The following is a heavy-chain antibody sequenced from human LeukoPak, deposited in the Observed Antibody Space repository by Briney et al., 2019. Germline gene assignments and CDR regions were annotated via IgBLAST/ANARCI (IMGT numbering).Heavy chain of an antibody. V-gene: IGHV1-18*01. J-gene: IGHJ4*02. Sequence: ASVKVSCKASGYTLTSYGISWVRQAPGQGLEWMGWISAYNGNTNYAQKLQGRVTMTTDTSTSTVYMELSSLRSEDTAVYYCARVSADSGYFDYWGQGTLVTVSS. CDR2: ISAYNGNT. CDR1: GYTLTSYG. D-gene: IGHD3-3*01. CDR3: ARVSADSGYFDY.